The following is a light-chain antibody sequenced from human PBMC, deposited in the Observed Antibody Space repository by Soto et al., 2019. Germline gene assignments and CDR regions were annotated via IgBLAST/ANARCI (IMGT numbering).Light chain of an antibody. J-gene: IGKJ3*01. CDR3: QHYNSFPLT. CDR2: GAS. CDR1: QSVGPS. V-gene: IGKV1-5*01. Sequence: IQMTQSPSTLSASVGDRVTVTCRASQSVGPSLAWYQQKPGKAPNLLIYGASILETGVPSRFNGSGSGTDFTLTITSLQPDDSATYYCQHYNSFPLTFGPVTKVEIK.